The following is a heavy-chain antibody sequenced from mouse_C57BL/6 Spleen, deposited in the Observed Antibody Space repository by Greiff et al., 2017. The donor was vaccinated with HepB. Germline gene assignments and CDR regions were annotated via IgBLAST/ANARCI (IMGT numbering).Heavy chain of an antibody. CDR2: IDPSDSET. V-gene: IGHV1-52*01. J-gene: IGHJ4*01. Sequence: VQLQQPGAELVRPGSSVKLSCKASGYTFTSYWMHWVKQRPIQGLEWIGNIDPSDSETHYNQKFKDKATLTVDKSSSTAYMQLSSLTSEDSAVYYCAREGYYYGSIYAMDYWGQGTSVTVSS. CDR3: AREGYYYGSIYAMDY. D-gene: IGHD1-1*01. CDR1: GYTFTSYW.